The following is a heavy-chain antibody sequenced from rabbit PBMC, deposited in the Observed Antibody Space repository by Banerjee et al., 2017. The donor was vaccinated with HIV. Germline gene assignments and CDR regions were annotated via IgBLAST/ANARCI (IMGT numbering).Heavy chain of an antibody. V-gene: IGHV1S45*01. CDR2: IITGGSCST. D-gene: IGHD6-1*01. CDR3: ATEGYAGYASYGYADNGKDL. Sequence: QEQLEETGGDLVKPEASLTLTCRASGIDFNSDYYMCWVRQAPGMGLESIACIITGGSCSTDYASWAKGPFSITKSSSTTETLQMTIMPAADTATDFCATEGYAGYASYGYADNGKDLWGQGTLVTVS. CDR1: GIDFNSDYY. J-gene: IGHJ6*01.